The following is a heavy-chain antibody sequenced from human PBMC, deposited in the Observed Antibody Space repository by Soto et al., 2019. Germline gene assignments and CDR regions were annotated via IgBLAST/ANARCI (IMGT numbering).Heavy chain of an antibody. D-gene: IGHD1-26*01. CDR3: AKRRGAGGHFDY. V-gene: IGHV3-23*01. CDR2: VSIGGST. J-gene: IGHJ4*02. Sequence: DVQLLESGGGLVQPEGSLRLSCAASGFTFSSYAMGWVRQVPGQGLEWVAVVSIGGSTHYADSVRGRFTSSRDNSKKTLSLQMNSLTGEDTAVYFCAKRRGAGGHFDYWGQGARVTVSS. CDR1: GFTFSSYA.